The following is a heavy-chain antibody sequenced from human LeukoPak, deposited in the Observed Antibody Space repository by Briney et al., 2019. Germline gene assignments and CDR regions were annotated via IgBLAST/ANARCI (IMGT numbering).Heavy chain of an antibody. CDR1: GASMNGHY. Sequence: PSETLSLTCTVSGASMNGHYWNWIRLSPGKGLQWIGYISDSGSTSYNPSLKSRVIMSLEASKTEFSLRLNSVTVADTAVYYCARVFRGAVTSNWFDPWGQGTLVTVSS. CDR3: ARVFRGAVTSNWFDP. V-gene: IGHV4-59*11. D-gene: IGHD3-3*01. CDR2: ISDSGST. J-gene: IGHJ5*02.